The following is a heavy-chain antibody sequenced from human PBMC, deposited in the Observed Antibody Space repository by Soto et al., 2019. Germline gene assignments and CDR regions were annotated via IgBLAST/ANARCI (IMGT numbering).Heavy chain of an antibody. J-gene: IGHJ4*02. CDR2: IIPILDTT. Sequence: QVQVVQSGAAVKKPGSSVRVSCKASGGTSSSYAITWMRQAPGQGLEWMGGIIPILDTTDYAQKVQGRVTFTADDSTRTVYMELSSLSSEDTSVYYCASGGTTVNRRFDFWGQGTLVTVSS. D-gene: IGHD4-4*01. CDR1: GGTSSSYA. V-gene: IGHV1-69*01. CDR3: ASGGTTVNRRFDF.